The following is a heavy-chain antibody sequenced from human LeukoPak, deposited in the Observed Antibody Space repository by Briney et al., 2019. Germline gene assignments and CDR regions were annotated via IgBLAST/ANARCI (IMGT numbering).Heavy chain of an antibody. CDR2: ISSSGSTI. CDR1: GFTFSDYY. CDR3: ATYSTSSGAFDF. V-gene: IGHV3-11*04. Sequence: GGSLRLSCAASGFTFSDYYMSWIRQAPGKGLEWVSYISSSGSTIYYADSVKGRVTISRDNAKNSLYLQMNSLRAEDTAVYYCATYSTSSGAFDFWGQGTLVTVSS. D-gene: IGHD6-6*01. J-gene: IGHJ3*01.